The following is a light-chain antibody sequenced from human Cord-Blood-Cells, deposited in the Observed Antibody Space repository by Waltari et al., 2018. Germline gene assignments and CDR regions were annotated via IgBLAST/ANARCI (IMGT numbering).Light chain of an antibody. V-gene: IGLV2-23*01. J-gene: IGLJ2*01. Sequence: QSALTQPASVSGSPGQSITISCTGTSSDVGSYNLFSWYQQHPGKAPNLMIYEGSKRPSGVSNRFSGSKSGNTASLTISGLQAEDEADYYCCSYAGSSTLVFGGGTKLTVL. CDR1: SSDVGSYNL. CDR3: CSYAGSSTLV. CDR2: EGS.